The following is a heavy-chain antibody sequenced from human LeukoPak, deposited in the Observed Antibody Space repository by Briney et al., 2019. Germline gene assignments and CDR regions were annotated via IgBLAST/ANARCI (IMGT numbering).Heavy chain of an antibody. CDR2: MNPNSGNT. CDR1: GYTFTSYD. V-gene: IGHV1-8*01. CDR3: ARGASLRAVVVGASTSPPMPYDF. Sequence: ASVKVSCKASGYTFTSYDINWVRQATGRGLEWMGWMNPNSGNTGYAQRFQGRVTMTRNASISTAYMELSSLGSEDTAVYYCARGASLRAVVVGASTSPPMPYDFWGQGTLVTVSS. D-gene: IGHD2-15*01. J-gene: IGHJ4*02.